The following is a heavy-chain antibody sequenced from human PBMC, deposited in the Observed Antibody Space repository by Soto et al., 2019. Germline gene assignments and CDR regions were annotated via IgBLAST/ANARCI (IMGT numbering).Heavy chain of an antibody. D-gene: IGHD3-10*02. CDR2: IIPIFGTA. CDR1: GGTFSSYA. J-gene: IGHJ4*02. Sequence: ASVKVSCKASGGTFSSYAISWVRQAPGQGLEWMGGIIPIFGTANYAQKFQGRVTITADESTSTAYMELSSLRSEDTAVYYCARVMIGARKGGYYFDYWGQGTLVTVSS. V-gene: IGHV1-69*13. CDR3: ARVMIGARKGGYYFDY.